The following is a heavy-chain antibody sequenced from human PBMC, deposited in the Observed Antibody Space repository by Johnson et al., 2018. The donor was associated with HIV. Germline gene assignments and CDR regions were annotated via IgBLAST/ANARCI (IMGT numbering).Heavy chain of an antibody. J-gene: IGHJ3*02. CDR1: GFTFSSFG. V-gene: IGHV3-30*19. D-gene: IGHD3-22*01. CDR2: ISYDGSNK. Sequence: QVQLVESGGGVVQPGRSLRLSCAASGFTFSSFGMHWVRQAPGKGLEWVAVISYDGSNKYYADSVKGRFTISRDNSKNSLDLQMNSLRAGDTAVYYCARSGRGTYYYGAFDIWGQGTMVTVSS. CDR3: ARSGRGTYYYGAFDI.